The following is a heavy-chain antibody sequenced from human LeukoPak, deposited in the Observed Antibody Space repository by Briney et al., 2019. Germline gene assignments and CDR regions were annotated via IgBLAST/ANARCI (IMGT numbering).Heavy chain of an antibody. J-gene: IGHJ4*02. Sequence: GGSLRLSCTASGFTFGDYAMSWVRQAPGKGLEWVGFIRSKAYGGTTEYAASVKGRFTISRDDSKSIAYLQMNSLKTEDTAVYYCTRADCSSTSCYPIDYWGQGTLVTVSS. CDR2: IRSKAYGGTT. CDR1: GFTFGDYA. V-gene: IGHV3-49*04. CDR3: TRADCSSTSCYPIDY. D-gene: IGHD2-2*01.